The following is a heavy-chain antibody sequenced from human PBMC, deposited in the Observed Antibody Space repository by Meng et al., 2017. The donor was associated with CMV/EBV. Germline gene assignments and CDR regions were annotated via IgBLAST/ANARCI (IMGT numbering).Heavy chain of an antibody. V-gene: IGHV3-11*01. Sequence: GESLKISCAASGFTFSDYYMSWIRQAPGRGLEWVSYISNSGNTIYYADSVKGRFTISRDNAKNSLYLQMNSLRAEDAAVYYCARVRTVTTPYYYYYYGMDVWGQGTTVTVSS. CDR3: ARVRTVTTPYYYYYYGMDV. J-gene: IGHJ6*02. D-gene: IGHD4-17*01. CDR2: ISNSGNTI. CDR1: GFTFSDYY.